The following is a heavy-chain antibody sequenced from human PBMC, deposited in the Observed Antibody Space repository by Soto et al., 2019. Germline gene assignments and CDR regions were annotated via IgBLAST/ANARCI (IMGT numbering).Heavy chain of an antibody. CDR2: ISSNGSSI. CDR3: VEDRTGSYWSCGVLARPYDC. Sequence: GGSLRLSCSASGFTFISYGMHWVRQAPGKGLEWVSAISSNGSSIYYADSVKGRFTISRDNSKNTLYLQMSSLRAEDTAVYYCVEDRTGSYWSCGVLARPYDCWGQGTLVTVSS. D-gene: IGHD6-6*01. V-gene: IGHV3-64D*06. J-gene: IGHJ4*02. CDR1: GFTFISYG.